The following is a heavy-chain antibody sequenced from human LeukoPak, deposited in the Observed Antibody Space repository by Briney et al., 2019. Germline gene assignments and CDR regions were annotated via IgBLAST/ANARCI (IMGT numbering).Heavy chain of an antibody. CDR2: INPKSGVT. D-gene: IGHD1-20*01. J-gene: IGHJ3*01. CDR3: ARDTSRVITVTPNDVFDL. Sequence: GASVKVSCKASGYTFTGYYMHWLRQAPGQGLEWMGWINPKSGVTKYAQKFQGRVTVTRDTSISSAYMELTSLRPDDTAVYYCARDTSRVITVTPNDVFDLWGQGTMVTVSS. V-gene: IGHV1-2*02. CDR1: GYTFTGYY.